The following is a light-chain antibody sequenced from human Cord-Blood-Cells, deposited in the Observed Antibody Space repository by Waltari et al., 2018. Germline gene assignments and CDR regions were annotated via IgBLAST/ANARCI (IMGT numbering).Light chain of an antibody. CDR1: NIGSKS. J-gene: IGLJ3*02. CDR3: QVWDSSSDHWV. Sequence: SHVLTQPPSVSVAPGKTARLTCGGNNIGSKSVNGYQQKPGQAPVLVVYDDSDRPSGIPERFSGSNSGNTATLTISRVEAGDEADYYCQVWDSSSDHWVFGGGTKLTVL. CDR2: DDS. V-gene: IGLV3-21*03.